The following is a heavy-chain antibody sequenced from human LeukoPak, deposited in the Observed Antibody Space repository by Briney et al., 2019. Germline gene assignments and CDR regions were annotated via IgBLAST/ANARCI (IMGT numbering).Heavy chain of an antibody. Sequence: GGSLRLSCAASGFTFSSYAMSWVRQAPGKGLEWISAISGSGGGTYYADSVKSRFTISRDNSKNTLYLQMGTLRAEDTAVYYCAKAPSREAYSSSSFNYFDYWGQGTLVTVSS. CDR3: AKAPSREAYSSSSFNYFDY. CDR1: GFTFSSYA. CDR2: ISGSGGGT. D-gene: IGHD6-6*01. J-gene: IGHJ4*02. V-gene: IGHV3-23*01.